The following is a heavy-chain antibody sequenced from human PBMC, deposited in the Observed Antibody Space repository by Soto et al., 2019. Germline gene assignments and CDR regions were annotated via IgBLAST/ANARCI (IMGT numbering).Heavy chain of an antibody. D-gene: IGHD1-26*01. CDR3: TPQWELLSKKFFHY. CDR2: IRGKPNSYAT. J-gene: IGHJ4*02. CDR1: GFTFSGTA. V-gene: IGHV3-73*01. Sequence: GGSLRLSCATSGFTFSGTAMHWVCQASGKGLEWVGRIRGKPNSYATTYAESVKGRFTISRDDSKNTVYLQMNTLKTEDTAVYYCTPQWELLSKKFFHYWGQGTLVNVSS.